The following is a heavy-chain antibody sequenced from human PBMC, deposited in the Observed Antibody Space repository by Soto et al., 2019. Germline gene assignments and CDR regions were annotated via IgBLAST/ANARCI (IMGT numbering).Heavy chain of an antibody. V-gene: IGHV1-46*01. CDR3: ARESSGTQYFDY. CDR1: GYTFTSYY. Sequence: QVQLEQSGAEVKKPGASMKVSCQASGYTFTSYYIHWVRQAPGQGLEWMGVSHVGPDTTMYAQKFQGRVTMTRDMSTSTVYMELSSLISEDTAVYFCARESSGTQYFDYWGQGTLVTVSS. D-gene: IGHD6-19*01. J-gene: IGHJ4*02. CDR2: SHVGPDTT.